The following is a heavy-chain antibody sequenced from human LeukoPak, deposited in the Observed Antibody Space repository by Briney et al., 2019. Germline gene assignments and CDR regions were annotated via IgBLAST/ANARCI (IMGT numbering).Heavy chain of an antibody. CDR2: INPNSGGT. V-gene: IGHV1-2*02. CDR3: ARGEGSYSY. D-gene: IGHD3-10*01. Sequence: ASVKVSCKASGGTFSSYAISWVRQAPGQGLEWMGWINPNSGGTNYAQKFQGRVTMTRDTSISTAYMELSRLRSDDTAVYYCARGEGSYSYWGQGTLVTVSS. CDR1: GGTFSSYA. J-gene: IGHJ4*02.